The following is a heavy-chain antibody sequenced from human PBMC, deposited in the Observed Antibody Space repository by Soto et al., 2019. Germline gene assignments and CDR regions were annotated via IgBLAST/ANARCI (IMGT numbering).Heavy chain of an antibody. Sequence: SETLSLTCTVSGGSISSYYWSWIRQPPGKGLEWIGYIYYSGSTNYNPSLKSRVTISVDTSKNQFSLKLSSVTAADTAVYYCARDGRVGATTQYYYYYYGMDVWGQGTTVTVSS. V-gene: IGHV4-59*01. D-gene: IGHD1-26*01. CDR1: GGSISSYY. CDR3: ARDGRVGATTQYYYYYYGMDV. J-gene: IGHJ6*02. CDR2: IYYSGST.